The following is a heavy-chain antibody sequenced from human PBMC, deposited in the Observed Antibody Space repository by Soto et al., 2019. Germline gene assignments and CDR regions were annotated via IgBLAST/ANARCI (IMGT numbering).Heavy chain of an antibody. J-gene: IGHJ4*02. Sequence: QVQLVQSGAEVKKPGASVKVSCKASGYTFTSYHITWVRQAPGQGLEWMGWISAYKGNTNYAQKLQGRVTMTTDTSMRTPYMVLRSLSSGDTPVYYFSRDSPPPREWGQGTLVTVSS. CDR3: SRDSPPPRE. V-gene: IGHV1-18*01. CDR2: ISAYKGNT. CDR1: GYTFTSYH.